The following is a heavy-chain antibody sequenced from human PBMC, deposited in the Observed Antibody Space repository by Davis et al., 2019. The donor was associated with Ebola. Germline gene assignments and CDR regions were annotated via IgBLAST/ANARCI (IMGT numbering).Heavy chain of an antibody. CDR3: ARDYGGTRLFDY. CDR2: IYYSGST. V-gene: IGHV4-4*02. Sequence: GSLRLSCAVSGGSISSSNWWRWVRQPPGKGLEWIGEIYYSGSTYYNPSLKSRVTISVDTSKNQFSLKLSSVTAADTAVYYCARDYGGTRLFDYWGQGTLVTVSS. CDR1: GGSISSSNW. D-gene: IGHD4-23*01. J-gene: IGHJ4*02.